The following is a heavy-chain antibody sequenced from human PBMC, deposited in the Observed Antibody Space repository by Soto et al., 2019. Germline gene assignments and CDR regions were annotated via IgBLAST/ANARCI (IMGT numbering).Heavy chain of an antibody. CDR2: ISGSGGST. J-gene: IGHJ5*02. D-gene: IGHD6-6*01. Sequence: QHGGSLRLSCAASGFTVSSYAMSWVRQAPGKGLEWVSAISGSGGSTYYADSVKGRFTISRDNSKNTLYLQMNSLRAEDTAVYYCAKGKEYSSFAVWFDPWGQGTQVTVSS. CDR1: GFTVSSYA. V-gene: IGHV3-23*01. CDR3: AKGKEYSSFAVWFDP.